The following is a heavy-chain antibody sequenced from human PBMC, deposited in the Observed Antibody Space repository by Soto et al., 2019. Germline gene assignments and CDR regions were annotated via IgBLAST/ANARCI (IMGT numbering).Heavy chain of an antibody. CDR3: VRSSWYVDGAGDHYYYYYGMDV. V-gene: IGHV3-23*01. Sequence: EVQLLESGGGLVQPGWSLRLSCAASGFTFSSYAMSWVRQAPGKGLEWVSAISGSGGSTYYADSVKGRFTISRDNSKNTLYLQMNSLRAEDTAVYYCVRSSWYVDGAGDHYYYYYGMDVWGQGTTVTVSS. D-gene: IGHD6-13*01. CDR2: ISGSGGST. CDR1: GFTFSSYA. J-gene: IGHJ6*02.